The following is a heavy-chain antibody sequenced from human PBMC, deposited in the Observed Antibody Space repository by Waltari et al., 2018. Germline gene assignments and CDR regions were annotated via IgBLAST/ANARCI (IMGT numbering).Heavy chain of an antibody. D-gene: IGHD2-21*02. CDR2: IYHSGTT. Sequence: QVQLPQSGPGLVRPSGPLSLTCDVSGYSIRSGSYGGWIRQSPEKGLAWIGSIYHSGTTYYNPSLKSRVTISMYTSKNQFSLKLFSVTAADTAVYYCARDGDNGGNSWWFDPWGQGTLVTVSS. CDR1: GYSIRSGSY. CDR3: ARDGDNGGNSWWFDP. V-gene: IGHV4-38-2*02. J-gene: IGHJ5*02.